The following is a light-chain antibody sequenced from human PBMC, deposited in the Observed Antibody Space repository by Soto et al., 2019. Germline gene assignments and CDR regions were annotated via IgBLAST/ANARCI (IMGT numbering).Light chain of an antibody. Sequence: EIIMTQSPATLSVSPGERATLSCRASESVSSNLAWYQQKPGQAPRLLIYGASTRATGIPARFSGSGSGTDFTLSISSLESTDFAVYYCQQYNNWPQVSFGPGTKVDIK. CDR1: ESVSSN. V-gene: IGKV3-15*01. J-gene: IGKJ1*01. CDR2: GAS. CDR3: QQYNNWPQVS.